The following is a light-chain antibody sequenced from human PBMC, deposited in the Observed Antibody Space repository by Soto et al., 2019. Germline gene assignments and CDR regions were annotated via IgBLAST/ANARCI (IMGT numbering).Light chain of an antibody. V-gene: IGLV2-14*01. J-gene: IGLJ1*01. CDR2: EGS. Sequence: QSVLTQPASVSGSPGQSITISCTGTSSDVGVYNYVSWYQQQSGKAPKLMIHEGSNRPSGVSNRFSGSKSGNTASLTISGLQADDEADNYCSPYTITTAYVFGIGTKV. CDR3: SPYTITTAYV. CDR1: SSDVGVYNY.